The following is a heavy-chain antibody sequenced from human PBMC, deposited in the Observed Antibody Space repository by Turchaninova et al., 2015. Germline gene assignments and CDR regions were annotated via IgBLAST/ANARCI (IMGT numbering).Heavy chain of an antibody. Sequence: EVQLVESGGGLVKPGGSLRLSCSAPGFAFRVHSITGVRRTPGKRLEWVSSINSGSESIHYADSVRGRFAISRDNAKNSLYLQIDSLGAEDTAVYYCARDTYYHSSGFYAMDVWGQGTAVTVSS. CDR1: GFAFRVHS. D-gene: IGHD3-22*01. CDR3: ARDTYYHSSGFYAMDV. V-gene: IGHV3-21*01. CDR2: INSGSESI. J-gene: IGHJ6*02.